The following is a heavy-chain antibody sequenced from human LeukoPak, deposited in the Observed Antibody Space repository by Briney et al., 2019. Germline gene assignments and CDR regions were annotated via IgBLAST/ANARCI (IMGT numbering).Heavy chain of an antibody. J-gene: IGHJ4*02. CDR2: IDSSGANT. CDR3: AKDVGIITADY. D-gene: IGHD3-10*01. V-gene: IGHV3-23*01. Sequence: PGGSLRLSCAASGFTFSDYAMAWVRQAPGKGLEWVSTIDSSGANTHYADTVKGRFTISRDNSKNTLYLQMSSLRYDDTAVYYCAKDVGIITADYWGQGTLVTVSS. CDR1: GFTFSDYA.